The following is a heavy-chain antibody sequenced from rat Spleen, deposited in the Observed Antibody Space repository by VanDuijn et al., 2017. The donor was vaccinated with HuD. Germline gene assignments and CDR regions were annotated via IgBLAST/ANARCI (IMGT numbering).Heavy chain of an antibody. CDR2: ISYDGSST. CDR3: ARQFQGPFAY. D-gene: IGHD3-3*01. CDR1: GFTFSDYY. J-gene: IGHJ3*01. Sequence: EVQLVESDGGLVQPGRSLKLSCAASGFTFSDYYMAWVRQAPAKGLEWVATISYDGSSTYYRDSVKGRFTISRDNAKSTLYLQMDSLRSEDTATYYCARQFQGPFAYWGQGTLVTVSS. V-gene: IGHV5-7*01.